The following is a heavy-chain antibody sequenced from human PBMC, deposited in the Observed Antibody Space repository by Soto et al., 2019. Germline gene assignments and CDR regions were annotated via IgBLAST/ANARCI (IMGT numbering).Heavy chain of an antibody. CDR2: IRSKANSYAT. Sequence: GGSLRLSCAASGFTFTGSAMHWVRQASGKGLEWVGRIRSKANSYATAYAASVKGRFTISRDDSKNTAYLQMNSLKTEDTAVYYCTRHVKDMGAVGINWFAPWGQGTLVTVSS. CDR1: GFTFTGSA. D-gene: IGHD6-19*01. J-gene: IGHJ5*02. CDR3: TRHVKDMGAVGINWFAP. V-gene: IGHV3-73*01.